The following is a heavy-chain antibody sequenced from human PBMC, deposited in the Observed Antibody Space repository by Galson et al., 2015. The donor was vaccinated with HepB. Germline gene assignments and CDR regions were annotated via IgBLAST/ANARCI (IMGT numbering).Heavy chain of an antibody. V-gene: IGHV3-33*01. CDR2: IWYDGSNK. J-gene: IGHJ6*02. Sequence: SLRLSCAASGFTFSSYAMHWVRQAPGRGLGWVAVIWYDGSNKYYADSVKGRFTISRDNSKNTLYLQMNSLRAEDTAVYYCARIWQVNLSQKGSVRDYYYGMDVWGQGTTVTVSS. D-gene: IGHD4-17*01. CDR3: ARIWQVNLSQKGSVRDYYYGMDV. CDR1: GFTFSSYA.